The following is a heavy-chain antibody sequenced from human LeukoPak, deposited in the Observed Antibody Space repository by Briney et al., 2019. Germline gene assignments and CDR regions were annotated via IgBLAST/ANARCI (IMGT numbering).Heavy chain of an antibody. CDR1: GFTFSSFD. CDR2: MRYDGNKE. J-gene: IGHJ4*02. D-gene: IGHD3-3*01. V-gene: IGHV3-30*02. CDR3: AKGISGYYAFDY. Sequence: GGSLRLSCAASGFTFSSFDMHLVRQAPGKGLEWVACMRYDGNKEYYADSVKGRFTISRDNSKNTLYLQVNSLRIEDTAVYYCAKGISGYYAFDYWGQGTLVTVSS.